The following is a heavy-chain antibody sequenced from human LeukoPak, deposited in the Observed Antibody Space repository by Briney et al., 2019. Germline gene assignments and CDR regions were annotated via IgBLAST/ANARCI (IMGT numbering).Heavy chain of an antibody. V-gene: IGHV3-30-3*01. CDR1: GFTFSSYA. Sequence: GRSLRLSCAASGFTFSSYAMHWVRQAPGKGLEWVAVISYDGSNKYYADSVKGRFTIPRDNSKNTLYLQMNSLRAEDTAVYYCARSFGGEQQLGYYYYYGMDVWGQGTTVTVSS. J-gene: IGHJ6*02. CDR3: ARSFGGEQQLGYYYYYGMDV. D-gene: IGHD6-13*01. CDR2: ISYDGSNK.